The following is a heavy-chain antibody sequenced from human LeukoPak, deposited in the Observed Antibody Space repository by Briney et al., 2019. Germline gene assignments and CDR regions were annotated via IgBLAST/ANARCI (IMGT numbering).Heavy chain of an antibody. D-gene: IGHD5-12*01. CDR1: GFTFSSYA. Sequence: PGGSLRLSCAASGFTFSSYAMSWVRQAPGKGLEWVSAISGSGGSTYYADSVKGRFTISRDSSKNTLYLQMNSLRAEDTAVYYCAKVRSGYDSLDYWGQGTLVTVSS. J-gene: IGHJ4*02. CDR2: ISGSGGST. CDR3: AKVRSGYDSLDY. V-gene: IGHV3-23*01.